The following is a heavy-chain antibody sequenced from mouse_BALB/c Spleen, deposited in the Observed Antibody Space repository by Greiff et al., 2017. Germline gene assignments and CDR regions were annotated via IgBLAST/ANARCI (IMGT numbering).Heavy chain of an antibody. Sequence: LQQPGSELVRPGASVKLSCKASGYTFTSYWMHWVKQRPGQGLEWIGNIYPGSGSTNYDEKFKSKATLTVDTSSSTAYMQLSSLTSEDSAVYYCTREERYYYGSSLFAYWGQGTLVTVSA. J-gene: IGHJ3*01. CDR3: TREERYYYGSSLFAY. CDR1: GYTFTSYW. D-gene: IGHD1-1*01. CDR2: IYPGSGST. V-gene: IGHV1S22*01.